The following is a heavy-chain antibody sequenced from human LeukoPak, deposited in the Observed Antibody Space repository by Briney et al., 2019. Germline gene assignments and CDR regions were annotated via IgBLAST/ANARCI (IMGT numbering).Heavy chain of an antibody. J-gene: IGHJ4*02. V-gene: IGHV4-34*01. CDR2: IYHSGST. CDR3: ARVSRDGYNRYLDY. D-gene: IGHD5-24*01. Sequence: NPSETLSLTCAVYGGSFSGYYWSWIRQPPGKGLEWIGSIYHSGSTYYNPSLKSRVTISVDTSKNQFSLKLSSVTAADTAVYYCARVSRDGYNRYLDYWGQGTLVTVSS. CDR1: GGSFSGYY.